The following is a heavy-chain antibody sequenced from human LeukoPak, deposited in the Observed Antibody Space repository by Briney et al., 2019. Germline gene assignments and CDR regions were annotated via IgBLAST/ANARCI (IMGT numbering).Heavy chain of an antibody. Sequence: GGSLRLSCAASGFTFSSYGMHWVRQAPGKGLEWVAVIWYDGSNKYYADSVKGRFTISRDNSKNTLYLQMNSLRAEDTAVYYCARDSGRGYYSLFDYWGQGTLVTVSS. V-gene: IGHV3-33*01. CDR2: IWYDGSNK. D-gene: IGHD3-22*01. J-gene: IGHJ4*02. CDR1: GFTFSSYG. CDR3: ARDSGRGYYSLFDY.